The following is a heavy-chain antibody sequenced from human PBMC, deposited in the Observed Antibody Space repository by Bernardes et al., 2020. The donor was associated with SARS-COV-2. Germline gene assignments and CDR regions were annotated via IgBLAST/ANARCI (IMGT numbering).Heavy chain of an antibody. Sequence: GGSLRLSCAASGFSFRSYTMNWVRQAPGQGLEWVSSISYSGSYIYYADSVKGRFTISRDNAKNSLYLQLNSLRAEDTAVYYCARDRGGSYYYDNSDFDYWGQGTLVTVSS. V-gene: IGHV3-21*01. J-gene: IGHJ4*02. CDR3: ARDRGGSYYYDNSDFDY. D-gene: IGHD3-22*01. CDR1: GFSFRSYT. CDR2: ISYSGSYI.